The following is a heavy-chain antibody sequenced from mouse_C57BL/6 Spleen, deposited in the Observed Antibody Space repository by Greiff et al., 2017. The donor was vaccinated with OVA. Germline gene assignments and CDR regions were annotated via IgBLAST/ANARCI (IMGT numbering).Heavy chain of an antibody. J-gene: IGHJ1*03. V-gene: IGHV1-82*01. CDR1: GYAFSSSW. CDR3: AKGGYGYFDV. Sequence: QVQLQQSGPELVKPGASVKISCKASGYAFSSSWMNWVKQRPGKGLEWIGRIYPGDGDTNYNGKFKGKATLTADKSSSTAYMQLSSLTSADSAVYFCAKGGYGYFDVWGTGTTVTVSS. CDR2: IYPGDGDT.